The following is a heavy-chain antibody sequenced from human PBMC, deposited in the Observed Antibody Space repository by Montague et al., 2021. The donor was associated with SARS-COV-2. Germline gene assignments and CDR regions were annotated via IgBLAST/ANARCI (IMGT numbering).Heavy chain of an antibody. CDR1: GDSISSSNYC. CDR3: VRDGYTHVDY. V-gene: IGHV4-39*02. J-gene: IGHJ4*02. D-gene: IGHD5-24*01. CDR2: NHYSGXT. Sequence: SETLSLTCTVSGDSISSSNYCWGWNRQPPGKGLEWFVNNHYSGXTXNXXSLKNRVTMSVYTSKNQFSLKLSSVTAADTSVYYCVRDGYTHVDYWGQGTLVTVSS.